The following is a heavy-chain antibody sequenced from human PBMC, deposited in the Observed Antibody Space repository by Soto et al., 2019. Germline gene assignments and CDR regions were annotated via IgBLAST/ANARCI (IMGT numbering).Heavy chain of an antibody. CDR1: GFTFSSYA. D-gene: IGHD2-8*01. J-gene: IGHJ6*03. CDR3: AEGMDYYYYYMDV. CDR2: ISGDGGRT. Sequence: EVQLLESGGGLVQPGGSLRLSCAASGFTFSSYAMDWVRQAPGKGLEWVSAISGDGGRTYYAASVRGRFTISRDGSKNTLYVQMHSLAAADTARYYCAEGMDYYYYYMDVWGKGTTVTFSS. V-gene: IGHV3-23*01.